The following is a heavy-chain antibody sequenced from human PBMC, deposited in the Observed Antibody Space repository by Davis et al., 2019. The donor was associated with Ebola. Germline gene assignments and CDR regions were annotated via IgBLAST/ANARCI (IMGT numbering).Heavy chain of an antibody. D-gene: IGHD3-10*02. CDR2: IIPLFNTP. V-gene: IGHV1-69*13. J-gene: IGHJ4*02. CDR3: GGGTYVNSFTGADF. Sequence: SVKVSCKASGGTFSNSIISWVRQAPGQRLEWMGGIIPLFNTPNYAQRFQGRVTITADESTSTAYIELRSLRSEDTAVYYCGGGTYVNSFTGADFWGQGTLVTVSS. CDR1: GGTFSNSI.